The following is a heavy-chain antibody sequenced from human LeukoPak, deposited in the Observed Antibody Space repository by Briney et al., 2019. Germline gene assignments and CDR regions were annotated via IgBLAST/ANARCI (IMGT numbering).Heavy chain of an antibody. J-gene: IGHJ6*03. Sequence: GSTSHADSVKGRFSISRDNVNSTLLLQMNSLGAEDTAVYYCARSVVVVAATTYYYYYYMDVWGKGTTVTISS. CDR3: ARSVVVVAATTYYYYYYMDV. D-gene: IGHD2-15*01. V-gene: IGHV3-66*01. CDR2: GST.